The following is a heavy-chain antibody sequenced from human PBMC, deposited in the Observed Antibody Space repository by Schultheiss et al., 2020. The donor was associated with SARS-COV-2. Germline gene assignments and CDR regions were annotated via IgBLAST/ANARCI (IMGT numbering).Heavy chain of an antibody. V-gene: IGHV3-13*01. J-gene: IGHJ4*02. CDR1: GFTFDDYG. CDR3: AKVYDHGGYYFDY. Sequence: GESLKISCTASGFTFDDYGMHWVRQAPGRGLEWVSGIGTAGDTYYPGSVKGRFTISRENAKNSLYLQMNSLRAEDTAVYYCAKVYDHGGYYFDYWGQGTLVTVSS. D-gene: IGHD4/OR15-4a*01. CDR2: IGTAGDT.